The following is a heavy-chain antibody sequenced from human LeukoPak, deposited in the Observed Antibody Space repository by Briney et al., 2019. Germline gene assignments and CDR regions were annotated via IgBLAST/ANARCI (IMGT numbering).Heavy chain of an antibody. CDR2: ISWNSGYI. V-gene: IGHV3-9*01. CDR3: AKVRGTYSSGFFFDY. CDR1: GFTFDDYA. D-gene: IGHD6-19*01. Sequence: GGSLRHSCAASGFTFDDYAMHWVRQAPGKGLEWLSIISWNSGYIGYADSVKGRFTISRDNAKNSLHLQMDSLRAEDTAFYYCAKVRGTYSSGFFFDYWGQGTLVTVSS. J-gene: IGHJ4*02.